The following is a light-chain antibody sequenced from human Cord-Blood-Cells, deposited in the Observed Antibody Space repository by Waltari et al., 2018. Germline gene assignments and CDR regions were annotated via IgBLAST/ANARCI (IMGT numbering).Light chain of an antibody. V-gene: IGLV2-14*01. J-gene: IGLJ1*01. CDR3: SSYTSSSLYV. CDR1: SSDVGGYNY. Sequence: QSALTQPASVSGSPGQSITISCTGTSSDVGGYNYVSWYQQHPGKAPKLMLYEVSNRPSGVSNRCSGSKSGNTASLTISGLQAEDEADYYCSSYTSSSLYVFGTGTKVTVL. CDR2: EVS.